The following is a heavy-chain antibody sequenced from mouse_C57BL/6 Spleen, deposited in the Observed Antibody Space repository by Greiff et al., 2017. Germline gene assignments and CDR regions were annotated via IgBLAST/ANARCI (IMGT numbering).Heavy chain of an antibody. D-gene: IGHD6-2*01. V-gene: IGHV1-81*01. CDR2: IYPSSGKT. Sequence: VQLQQSGAELARPGASVKLSCKASGYTFTSYGISWVKQRPGQGLEWIGEIYPSSGKTYYNEKFKGKATLTADKSSSTAYMELRSLTSEDSAVXVCARTDLASCYYDYWGQGTTLTVSS. CDR1: GYTFTSYG. J-gene: IGHJ2*01. CDR3: ARTDLASCYYDY.